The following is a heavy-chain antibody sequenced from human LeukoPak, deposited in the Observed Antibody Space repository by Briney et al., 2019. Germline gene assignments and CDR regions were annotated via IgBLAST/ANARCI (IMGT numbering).Heavy chain of an antibody. Sequence: GGSLRLSCTASGFTFGDYAMSWFRQAPGKGLEWVGFIRSKAYGGTTEYAASVKGRFTISRDDSKSIAYLQMNSLKTEDTAVFSGTRALRGTRAFDVWGQGTMVTVSS. CDR2: IRSKAYGGTT. D-gene: IGHD1-26*01. J-gene: IGHJ3*01. CDR1: GFTFGDYA. V-gene: IGHV3-49*03. CDR3: TRALRGTRAFDV.